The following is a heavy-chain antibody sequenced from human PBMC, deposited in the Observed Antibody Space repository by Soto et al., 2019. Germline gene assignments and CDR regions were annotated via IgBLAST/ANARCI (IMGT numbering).Heavy chain of an antibody. Sequence: QVQLVESGGGLVKPGGSLRLSCAASGFRFGDYYMSWIRQAPGKGLEWVSYISSSAYTIYYAASVEGRFTISRDNAKNSLFLQMTRLRADDTAVYYCARGLVVAATRGPLDYWGPGILVTVSS. J-gene: IGHJ4*02. D-gene: IGHD2-15*01. CDR3: ARGLVVAATRGPLDY. V-gene: IGHV3-11*01. CDR1: GFRFGDYY. CDR2: ISSSAYTI.